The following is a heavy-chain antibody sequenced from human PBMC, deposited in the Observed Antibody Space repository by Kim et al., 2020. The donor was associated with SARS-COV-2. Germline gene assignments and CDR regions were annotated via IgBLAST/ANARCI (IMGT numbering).Heavy chain of an antibody. V-gene: IGHV4-59*13. CDR2: IYYSGST. CDR1: GGSISSYY. D-gene: IGHD2-15*01. Sequence: SETLSLTCTVSGGSISSYYWSWIRQPPGKGLEWIGYIYYSGSTNYNPSLKSRVTISVDTSKNQFSLKLSSVTAADTAVYYCARGLRGGPANWFDPWGQGTLVTVSS. J-gene: IGHJ5*02. CDR3: ARGLRGGPANWFDP.